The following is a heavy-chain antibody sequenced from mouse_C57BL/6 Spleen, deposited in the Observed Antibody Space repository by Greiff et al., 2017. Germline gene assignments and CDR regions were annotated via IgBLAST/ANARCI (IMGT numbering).Heavy chain of an antibody. CDR3: ARQLTGGTFYFDY. D-gene: IGHD4-1*01. J-gene: IGHJ2*01. Sequence: EVKLMESGPELVKPGASVKISCKASGYSFTGYYMHWVKQSHGNILDWIGYIYPYNGVSSYNQKFKGKVTLTVDKSSSTAYMELRSLTSEDSAVYYCARQLTGGTFYFDYWGQGTTLTVSS. CDR2: IYPYNGVS. V-gene: IGHV1-31*01. CDR1: GYSFTGYY.